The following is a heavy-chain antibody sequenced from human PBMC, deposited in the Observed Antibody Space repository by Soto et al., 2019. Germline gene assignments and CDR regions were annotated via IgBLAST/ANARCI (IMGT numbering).Heavy chain of an antibody. CDR2: IIPISGNI. Sequence: ASVKVSCKASGYTFTSYDINWVRQATGQGLEWMGWIIPISGNIGYAQKFQGRVTITADESTSTAYMELSSLRSEDTAVYYCARGNHRWLQLWYFDLWGRGTLVTVSS. V-gene: IGHV1-8*01. J-gene: IGHJ2*01. D-gene: IGHD5-12*01. CDR3: ARGNHRWLQLWYFDL. CDR1: GYTFTSYD.